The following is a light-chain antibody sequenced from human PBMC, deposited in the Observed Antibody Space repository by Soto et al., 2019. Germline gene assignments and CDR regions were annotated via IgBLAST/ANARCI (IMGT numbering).Light chain of an antibody. CDR2: DTS. J-gene: IGKJ1*01. CDR1: QSVTSNY. CDR3: QQYGTSPQT. Sequence: LSPGERATLSCRASQSVTSNYLAWYQQKPGQAPGLLIYDTSTRASGVPDRFSGSGSGTEFTLTISRLEPEDFAVYYCQQYGTSPQTFGQGTKVDIK. V-gene: IGKV3-20*01.